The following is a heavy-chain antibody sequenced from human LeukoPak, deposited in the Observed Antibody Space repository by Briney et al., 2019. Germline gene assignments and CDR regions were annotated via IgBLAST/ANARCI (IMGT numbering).Heavy chain of an antibody. V-gene: IGHV3-33*01. J-gene: IGHJ6*02. Sequence: GRSLRLSCAASGFTFSSYGMHWVRQAPGKGLEWVAVIWYDGSNEYYADSVKGRFTISRDNSKNTLYLQMNSLRAEDTAVYYCARDSEDYGGNSEFGMDVWGQGTTVTVSS. CDR1: GFTFSSYG. D-gene: IGHD4-23*01. CDR2: IWYDGSNE. CDR3: ARDSEDYGGNSEFGMDV.